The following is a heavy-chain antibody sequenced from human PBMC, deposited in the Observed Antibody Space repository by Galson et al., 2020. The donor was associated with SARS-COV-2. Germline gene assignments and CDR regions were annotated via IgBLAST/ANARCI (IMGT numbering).Heavy chain of an antibody. CDR2: ISYDGSNK. CDR3: ASPVAHSSGWATPYNDAFDI. Sequence: GESLKISCTASGLTFSSYAMHWVRQAPGKGLAWVAVISYDGSNKYYADSVKGRFTISRDNSKNTLYLQMNSLRAEDTAVYYCASPVAHSSGWATPYNDAFDIWGQGTMVTVSS. D-gene: IGHD6-19*01. CDR1: GLTFSSYA. J-gene: IGHJ3*02. V-gene: IGHV3-30*04.